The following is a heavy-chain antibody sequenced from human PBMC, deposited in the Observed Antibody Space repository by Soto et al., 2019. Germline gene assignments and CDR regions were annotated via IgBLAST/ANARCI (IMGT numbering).Heavy chain of an antibody. CDR2: INHSGST. CDR1: GGSFSGYY. J-gene: IGHJ4*02. D-gene: IGHD6-6*01. CDR3: ASAPSVGSSSGNFDY. V-gene: IGHV4-34*01. Sequence: PSETLSLTCAVYGGSFSGYYWSWIRQPPGKGLEWIGEINHSGSTNYNPSLKSRVTISVDTSKNQFSLELSSVTAADTAVYYCASAPSVGSSSGNFDYWGQGTRVTVSS.